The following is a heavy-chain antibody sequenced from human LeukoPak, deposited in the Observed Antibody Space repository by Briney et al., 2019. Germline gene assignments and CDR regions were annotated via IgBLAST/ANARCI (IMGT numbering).Heavy chain of an antibody. V-gene: IGHV3-23*01. CDR2: ISGSGGST. J-gene: IGHJ4*02. CDR3: AKINGKIRGAFDY. CDR1: GFTFSSFA. D-gene: IGHD3-10*01. Sequence: GGSLRLSCTASGFTFSSFAMSWVRQAPGKGLEWVSGISGSGGSTYYADFVKGRFTISRDSSKNTLYLQMNSLRAEDTAVYYCAKINGKIRGAFDYWGQGAPVTVSS.